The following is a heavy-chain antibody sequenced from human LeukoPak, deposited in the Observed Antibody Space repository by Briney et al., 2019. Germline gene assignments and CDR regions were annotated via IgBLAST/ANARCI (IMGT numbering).Heavy chain of an antibody. D-gene: IGHD6-19*01. CDR1: GFTFDDYA. Sequence: GGSLRLSCAASGFTFDDYAMHWARQAPGKGLEWVSLISWDGGSTYYADSVKGRFTISRDNSKISLYLQMNSLRAEDTALYYCAKIAVAGTYYYYMDVWGKGTTVTVSS. CDR2: ISWDGGST. V-gene: IGHV3-43D*03. J-gene: IGHJ6*03. CDR3: AKIAVAGTYYYYMDV.